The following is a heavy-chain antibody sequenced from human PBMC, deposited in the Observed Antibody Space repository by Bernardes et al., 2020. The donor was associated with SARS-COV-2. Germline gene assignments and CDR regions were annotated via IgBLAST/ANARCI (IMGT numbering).Heavy chain of an antibody. D-gene: IGHD2-2*01. CDR1: GFTFSSYA. CDR3: AKGTNFGLPLSQKRSTRFYYYYGMDV. V-gene: IGHV3-23*01. J-gene: IGHJ6*02. CDR2: ISGSGGST. Sequence: GGSLRLSRAASGFTFSSYAMSWVRQAPGKGLEWVSAISGSGGSTYYADSVKGRFTISRDNSKNTLYLQMNSLRAEDTAVYYCAKGTNFGLPLSQKRSTRFYYYYGMDVWGQGTTVTVSS.